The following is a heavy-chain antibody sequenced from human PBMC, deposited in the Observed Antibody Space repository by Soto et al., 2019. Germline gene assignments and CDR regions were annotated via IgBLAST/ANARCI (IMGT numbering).Heavy chain of an antibody. CDR3: ARGLRVGLAATVYY. CDR1: GFIFSSYA. Sequence: GGSLRLSCEASGFIFSSYAMHWVRQAPGKGLEWVAVISDGGSKESYADSVKDRFTISRDHSKTTLLLVINALRGDDTAVYYCARGLRVGLAATVYYWGLGSLVTVSS. D-gene: IGHD2-8*02. CDR2: ISDGGSKE. J-gene: IGHJ4*02. V-gene: IGHV3-33*08.